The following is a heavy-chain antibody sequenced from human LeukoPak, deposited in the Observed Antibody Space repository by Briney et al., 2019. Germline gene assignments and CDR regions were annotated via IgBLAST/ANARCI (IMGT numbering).Heavy chain of an antibody. Sequence: PGGSLRLSCAASGFTFSSYSMNWVRQAPGKGLEWLSYISSTSAIYYADSVKGRFTISRDNARNSPYLQMNSLRAEDTAVYYCARDHNWGFDYWGQGTLVTVSS. J-gene: IGHJ4*02. D-gene: IGHD7-27*01. V-gene: IGHV3-48*01. CDR1: GFTFSSYS. CDR2: ISSTSAI. CDR3: ARDHNWGFDY.